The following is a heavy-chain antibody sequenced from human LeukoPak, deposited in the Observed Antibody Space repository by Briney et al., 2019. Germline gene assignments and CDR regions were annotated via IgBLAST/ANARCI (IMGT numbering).Heavy chain of an antibody. CDR3: ATTYGSGIPWFDP. D-gene: IGHD3-10*01. CDR2: FDPEDGET. Sequence: ASVKVSCKVSGYTLTELSMHWVRQAPGKGLEWMGGFDPEDGETIYAQKFQGRVTMTKDTSTDTAYMELSSLRSEDTAVYYCATTYGSGIPWFDPWGQGTLVTVSS. J-gene: IGHJ5*02. V-gene: IGHV1-24*01. CDR1: GYTLTELS.